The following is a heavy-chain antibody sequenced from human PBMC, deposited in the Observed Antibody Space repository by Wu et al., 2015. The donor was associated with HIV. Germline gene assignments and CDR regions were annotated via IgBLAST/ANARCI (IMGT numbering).Heavy chain of an antibody. J-gene: IGHJ4*02. CDR1: GDTFSNYA. V-gene: IGHV1-2*02. CDR3: ARDRDTYYYGSEPEVYFDY. CDR2: INPNSGGT. D-gene: IGHD3-10*01. Sequence: QVQLAQSGAEVKKPGSSVKVSCKASGDTFSNYAINWVRQAPGQGLEWMGGINPNSGGTNYAQKFQGRVTMTRDTSISTAYMELSRLRSDDTAVYYCARDRDTYYYGSEPEVYFDYWGQGTLVTVSS.